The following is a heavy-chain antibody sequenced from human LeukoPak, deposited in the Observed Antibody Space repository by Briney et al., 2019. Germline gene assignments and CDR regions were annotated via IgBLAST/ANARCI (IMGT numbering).Heavy chain of an antibody. Sequence: PGGSLRLSCAASGFTFSSYDISWVRQAPGKGLEWVAVIWYDGSNKFYADSVKGRFTISRDNSKNTLYLQMNSLRAEDTAVYYCARETTTLDYWGQGTLVTVSS. CDR1: GFTFSSYD. J-gene: IGHJ4*02. CDR3: ARETTTLDY. CDR2: IWYDGSNK. V-gene: IGHV3-33*08. D-gene: IGHD1-26*01.